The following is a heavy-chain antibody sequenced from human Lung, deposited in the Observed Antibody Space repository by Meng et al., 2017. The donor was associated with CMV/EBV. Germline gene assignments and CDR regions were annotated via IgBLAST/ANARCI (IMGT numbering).Heavy chain of an antibody. CDR1: GFTFSSYG. CDR3: AKAMICSSTSCYPGDYYYGMDV. CDR2: IWYDGSNK. Sequence: GESLKISCAASGFTFSSYGMHWVRQAPGKGLEWVAVIWYDGSNKYYADSVEGRFTISRDNSKNTLYLQMNSLRAEDTAVYYCAKAMICSSTSCYPGDYYYGMDVWGQGTTVTVSS. J-gene: IGHJ6*02. V-gene: IGHV3-33*06. D-gene: IGHD2-2*01.